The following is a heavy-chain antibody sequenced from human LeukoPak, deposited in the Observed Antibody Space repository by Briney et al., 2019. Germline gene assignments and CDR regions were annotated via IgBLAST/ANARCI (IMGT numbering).Heavy chain of an antibody. V-gene: IGHV3-11*03. Sequence: GGSLRLSCVVSGIPFRDFYMNWIRQAPGKGLEWISYVSSSSSYTDYAESVKGRFTISRDNAKSALYLEMSDLSVEDTAVYYWAAGTAADYWGQGTLVIVSS. CDR3: AAGTAADY. J-gene: IGHJ4*02. D-gene: IGHD6-13*01. CDR1: GIPFRDFY. CDR2: VSSSSSYT.